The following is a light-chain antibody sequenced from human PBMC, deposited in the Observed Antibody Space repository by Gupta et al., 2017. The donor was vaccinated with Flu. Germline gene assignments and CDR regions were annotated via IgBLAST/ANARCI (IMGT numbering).Light chain of an antibody. V-gene: IGLV1-44*01. J-gene: IGLJ3*02. CDR2: SNN. CDR3: AAWDDSLNGWV. CDR1: SSNIGSNT. Sequence: RVTISCSGSSSNIGSNTVNWYQQLPGTAPKLIIYSNNQRPSGVPDRFSGSKSGTSASLAISGLQSEDEADYYCAAWDDSLNGWVFGGGTKLTVL.